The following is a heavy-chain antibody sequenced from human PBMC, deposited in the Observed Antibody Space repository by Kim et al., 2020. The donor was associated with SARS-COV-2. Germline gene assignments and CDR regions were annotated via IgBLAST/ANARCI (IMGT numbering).Heavy chain of an antibody. CDR2: IYWDDDK. V-gene: IGHV2-5*02. CDR3: AHRLAAAGIDY. D-gene: IGHD6-13*01. Sequence: SGPTLVNPTQTLTLTCTFSGFSLSTSGVGVGWIRQPPGKALEWLALIYWDDDKRYSPSLKSRLTITKDTSKNQVVLTMTNMDPVETATYYCAHRLAAAGIDYWGQGTLVTVSS. CDR1: GFSLSTSGVG. J-gene: IGHJ4*02.